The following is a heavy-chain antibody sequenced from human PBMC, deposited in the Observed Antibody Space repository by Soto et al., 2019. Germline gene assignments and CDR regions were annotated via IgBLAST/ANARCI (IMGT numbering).Heavy chain of an antibody. J-gene: IGHJ6*03. CDR1: GYTFTSYD. CDR3: AGDYWAIFWYYYMDV. D-gene: IGHD3-3*01. Sequence: QVQLVQSGAEVKKPGASVKVSCKASGYTFTSYDINWVRQATGQGLEWMGWMNPNSGNTGYAQKFQGKVTMTRNTSISTAYMELSILRSEDTAVYYCAGDYWAIFWYYYMDVWGKGTTGTVSS. V-gene: IGHV1-8*01. CDR2: MNPNSGNT.